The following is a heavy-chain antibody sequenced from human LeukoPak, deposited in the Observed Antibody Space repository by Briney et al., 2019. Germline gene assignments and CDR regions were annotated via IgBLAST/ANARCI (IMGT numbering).Heavy chain of an antibody. Sequence: GGSLRLSCAASGFTFSSYSMNWVRQAPGKGLEWVSSISSSSSYIYYADSVKGRFTISRDNAKNSLYLQMNSLRAEDTAVYYCARDLFRYYYDSSGYSLNWGQGTLVTVSS. CDR2: ISSSSSYI. V-gene: IGHV3-21*01. D-gene: IGHD3-22*01. J-gene: IGHJ4*02. CDR3: ARDLFRYYYDSSGYSLN. CDR1: GFTFSSYS.